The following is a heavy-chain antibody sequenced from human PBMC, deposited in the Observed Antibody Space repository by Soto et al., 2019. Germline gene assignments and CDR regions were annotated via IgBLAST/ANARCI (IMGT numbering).Heavy chain of an antibody. V-gene: IGHV1-69*13. CDR1: GGTFSSYA. Sequence: SVKVSCKASGGTFSSYAISWVRQAPGQGLEWMGGIIPIFGTANYAQKFQGRVTITADESTSTAYMELSSLRSGDTAVYYCARDYPFYCSGGSCYHDAFDIWGQGTMVTVSS. CDR2: IIPIFGTA. D-gene: IGHD2-15*01. CDR3: ARDYPFYCSGGSCYHDAFDI. J-gene: IGHJ3*02.